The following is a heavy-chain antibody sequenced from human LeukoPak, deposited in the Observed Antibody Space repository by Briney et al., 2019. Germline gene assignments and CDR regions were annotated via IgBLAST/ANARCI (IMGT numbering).Heavy chain of an antibody. V-gene: IGHV3-53*01. D-gene: IGHD5-24*01. CDR2: IFSNGDT. CDR3: TRDQMNY. Sequence: TGGSLRLSCTASEFTVSRNYMLWVRQAPGKGLEWVSLIFSNGDTHYADSVKGRFTISRDTSKNTVSLQMNSLRVEDTAMYYCTRDQMNYWGQGTLVNVSS. J-gene: IGHJ4*02. CDR1: EFTVSRNY.